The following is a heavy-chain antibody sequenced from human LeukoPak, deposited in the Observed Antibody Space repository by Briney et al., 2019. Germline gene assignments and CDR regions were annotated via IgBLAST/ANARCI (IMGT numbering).Heavy chain of an antibody. D-gene: IGHD3-22*01. CDR3: AREGEARMAYYYDSSAYYFDH. V-gene: IGHV1-2*02. J-gene: IGHJ4*02. CDR1: GYTFTGYY. CDR2: INPNSGGT. Sequence: ASVKVSCKASGYTFTGYYMHWVRQAPGQGLEWMGWINPNSGGTNYAQKFQGRVTMTRDTSISTAYMELSRLRSDDTAVYYCAREGEARMAYYYDSSAYYFDHWGQGTLVTVSS.